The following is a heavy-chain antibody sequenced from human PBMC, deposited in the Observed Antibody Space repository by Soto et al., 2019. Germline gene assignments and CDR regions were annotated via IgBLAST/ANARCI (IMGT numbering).Heavy chain of an antibody. CDR2: IDWDDDK. V-gene: IGHV2-70*01. Sequence: GSGPTLVNPTQPLTLTCTFSGFSLSTSGMCVSWIRQPPGKALEWLALIDWDDDKYYSTSLKTRLTISKDTSKNQVVLTMTNMDPVDTATYYCARIREYYDILTGYYYYYYGMDVWGQGTTVTVSS. CDR3: ARIREYYDILTGYYYYYYGMDV. J-gene: IGHJ6*02. D-gene: IGHD3-9*01. CDR1: GFSLSTSGMC.